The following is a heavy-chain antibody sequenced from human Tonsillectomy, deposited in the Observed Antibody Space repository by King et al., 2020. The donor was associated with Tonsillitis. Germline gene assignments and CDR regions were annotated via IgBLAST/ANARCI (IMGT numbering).Heavy chain of an antibody. Sequence: VQLVESGGGLVQPGRSLRLSCTASGFTFGDYAMNWFRQSPGKGLEWVGFIRSKANGGTTESAASVKGRFTISRDDSKSIAYLQMNSRKSEDTAVYYCTRGRRDWGQGTLVTVAS. J-gene: IGHJ4*02. CDR2: IRSKANGGTT. V-gene: IGHV3-49*03. CDR3: TRGRRD. CDR1: GFTFGDYA.